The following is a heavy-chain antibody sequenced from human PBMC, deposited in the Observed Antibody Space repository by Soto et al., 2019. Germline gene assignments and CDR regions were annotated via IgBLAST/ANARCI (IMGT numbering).Heavy chain of an antibody. CDR3: ALRSMAVVPEY. CDR2: LYYGRSA. J-gene: IGHJ4*02. D-gene: IGHD3-22*01. CDR1: GDSISSYY. Sequence: QVQLQESGPGLVKPSETLSLTCAVSGDSISSYYCMWIRQPPGKGLESIGYLYYGRSANYNPSLKXRXTXSXXTSANQCPLTLRSMTAADTAVYYCALRSMAVVPEYWGQGTLVTVSS. V-gene: IGHV4-59*01.